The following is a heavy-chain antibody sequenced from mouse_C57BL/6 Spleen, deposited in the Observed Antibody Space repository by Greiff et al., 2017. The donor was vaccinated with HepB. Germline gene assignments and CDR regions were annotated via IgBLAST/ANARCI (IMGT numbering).Heavy chain of an antibody. Sequence: VQLQQSGPELVKPGASVKIPCKASGYTFTDYNMDWVKQSHGKSLEWIGDINPNNGGTIYNQKFKGKATLTVDKSSSTAYMELSRLTSEDSAVYFCARHDYYYGSSYAWFAYWGQGTLVTVSA. D-gene: IGHD1-1*01. V-gene: IGHV1-18*01. CDR2: INPNNGGT. CDR1: GYTFTDYN. CDR3: ARHDYYYGSSYAWFAY. J-gene: IGHJ3*01.